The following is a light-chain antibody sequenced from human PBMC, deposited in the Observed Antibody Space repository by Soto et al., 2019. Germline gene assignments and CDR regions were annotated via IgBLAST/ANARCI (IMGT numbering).Light chain of an antibody. CDR1: SSDVGGYNY. Sequence: QSALTQPASVSGSPGQSITISCTGTSSDVGGYNYVSWYQQHPGKAPKLMIYDVSNRPSGVSNRFSGSKSGNTASLTISGLQAEDEADYYSSSYTSSSTYVFGTGNKVSVL. V-gene: IGLV2-14*01. J-gene: IGLJ1*01. CDR3: SSYTSSSTYV. CDR2: DVS.